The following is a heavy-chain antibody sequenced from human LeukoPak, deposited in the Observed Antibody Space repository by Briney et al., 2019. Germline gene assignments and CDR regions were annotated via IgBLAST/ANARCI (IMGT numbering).Heavy chain of an antibody. J-gene: IGHJ4*02. CDR3: ARGRDYDYVWGSYRRPYFDY. CDR1: GGSISTYY. Sequence: ASETLSLTCTVSGGSISTYYWSWIRQPPGKGLEWMGYIYYSGSTNYNPSLKSRVTISVDTSKNQFSLKLSSVTAADTAVYYCARGRDYDYVWGSYRRPYFDYWGQGTLVTVSS. D-gene: IGHD3-16*02. CDR2: IYYSGST. V-gene: IGHV4-59*12.